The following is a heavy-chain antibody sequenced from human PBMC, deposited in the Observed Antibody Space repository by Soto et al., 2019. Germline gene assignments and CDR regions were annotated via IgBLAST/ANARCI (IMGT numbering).Heavy chain of an antibody. CDR1: GFTFSRVS. D-gene: IGHD3-16*01. CDR2: ISSGSSDT. V-gene: IGHV3-21*01. CDR3: ATDYEAY. J-gene: IGHJ4*02. Sequence: PGVSLRFSCEASGFTFSRVSMNWVRQVPGKGLEWVASISSGSSDTWYADSVKGRFTISRDNAKKSLYLQLNNLRAEDTAVYYCATDYEAYWGQGTLVTVSS.